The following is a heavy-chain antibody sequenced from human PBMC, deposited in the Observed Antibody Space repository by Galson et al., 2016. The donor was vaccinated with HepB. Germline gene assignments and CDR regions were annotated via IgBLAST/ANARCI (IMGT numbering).Heavy chain of an antibody. V-gene: IGHV4-4*02. Sequence: SETLSLTCSVFGDSISSDKCWSWIRQSPGKGLEWIGDIFPGGYTNYNPSLKSQVTISVDKSKNQVSLRLRSVSAADTAMYYCAAAGGREGITPIWGQGTLVTVSS. D-gene: IGHD6-13*01. CDR1: GDSISSDKC. CDR3: AAAGGREGITPI. J-gene: IGHJ4*02. CDR2: IFPGGYT.